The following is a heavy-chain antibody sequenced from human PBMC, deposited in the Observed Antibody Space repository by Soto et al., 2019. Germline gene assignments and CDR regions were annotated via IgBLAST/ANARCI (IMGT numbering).Heavy chain of an antibody. D-gene: IGHD3-3*01. Sequence: QVQLVQSGAEVKKPGASVKVSCKASGYTFTGYYMHWVRQAPGQGLEWMGWINPNSGGTNYAQKFQGWVTMTRDTSISTAYKELSRPRTDDTDVYYCARGPPSYDFWSGYFDGMDVCAHGTTVTVSS. CDR1: GYTFTGYY. J-gene: IGHJ6*02. CDR2: INPNSGGT. V-gene: IGHV1-2*04. CDR3: ARGPPSYDFWSGYFDGMDV.